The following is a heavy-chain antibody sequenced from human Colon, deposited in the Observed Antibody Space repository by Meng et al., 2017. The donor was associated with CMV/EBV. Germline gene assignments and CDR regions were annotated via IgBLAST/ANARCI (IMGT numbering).Heavy chain of an antibody. Sequence: ASVKVSCKASGYSFIGYYIHWLRQAPGRGLEWMGWINPNTGTPKYSQKFQGRVTVTRVPSISTTYMELGSLTSDDTAVYYCARGGARDYGVEVAAHWDYYYGVDLWGQGTTVTVSS. J-gene: IGHJ6*02. V-gene: IGHV1-2*02. CDR2: INPNTGTP. CDR1: GYSFIGYY. CDR3: ARGGARDYGVEVAAHWDYYYGVDL. D-gene: IGHD3-3*01.